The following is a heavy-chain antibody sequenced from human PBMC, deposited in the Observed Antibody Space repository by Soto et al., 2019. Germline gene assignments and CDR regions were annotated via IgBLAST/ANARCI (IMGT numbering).Heavy chain of an antibody. CDR3: ARDDGQSRDIFDI. Sequence: ASVKVSCKASGYFFTDYYIHWVRQAPGQGLEWMGWINPNSGGTTFAEKFEARVTLTRDTSISTVYMELSRLRSDDTAVYYCARDDGQSRDIFDIWGQGTMVTVSS. D-gene: IGHD2-15*01. V-gene: IGHV1-2*02. J-gene: IGHJ3*02. CDR1: GYFFTDYY. CDR2: INPNSGGT.